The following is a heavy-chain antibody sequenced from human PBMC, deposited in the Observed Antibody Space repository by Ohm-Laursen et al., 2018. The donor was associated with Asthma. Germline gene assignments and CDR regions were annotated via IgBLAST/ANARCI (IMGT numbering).Heavy chain of an antibody. V-gene: IGHV3-7*01. J-gene: IGHJ4*02. D-gene: IGHD3-22*01. CDR1: KFTFSNHW. CDR2: INPDGRET. CDR3: ARDWGRCDGSGYSDFDY. Sequence: SLRLSCAASKFTFSNHWMNWVRQAPGKGLEWVANINPDGRETRHVDSVKGRFTISRDNSKNTLYLQMDSLRPEDTAVYYCARDWGRCDGSGYSDFDYWGQGTLVTVSS.